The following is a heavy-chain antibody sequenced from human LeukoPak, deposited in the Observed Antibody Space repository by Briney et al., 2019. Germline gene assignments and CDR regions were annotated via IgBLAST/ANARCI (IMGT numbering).Heavy chain of an antibody. CDR2: MNPNSGNT. Sequence: ASVKISCKASGYTFTTNDINWVRQPTGQGLEWMGWMNPNSGNTGYAQKFQRRVTMTRNTSISTAYMDLSSLISEDTAVYYCARGPNKSDGGNAGSAWFDPWGQGTLVSVSS. CDR3: ARGPNKSDGGNAGSAWFDP. J-gene: IGHJ5*02. CDR1: GYTFTTND. D-gene: IGHD4-23*01. V-gene: IGHV1-8*01.